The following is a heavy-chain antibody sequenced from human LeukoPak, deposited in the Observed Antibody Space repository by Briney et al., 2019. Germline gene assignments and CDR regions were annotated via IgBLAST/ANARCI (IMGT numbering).Heavy chain of an antibody. V-gene: IGHV4-39*07. CDR3: ARGRSILWWRLTGDAFDI. Sequence: PSETLSLTCTVSGGSISSSSYYWGWIRQPPGKGLEWIGSIYYSGSTYYNPSLKSRVTISVDTSKNQFSLKLSSVTAADTAVYYCARGRSILWWRLTGDAFDIWGQGTMVTVSS. CDR2: IYYSGST. J-gene: IGHJ3*02. CDR1: GGSISSSSYY. D-gene: IGHD2-21*02.